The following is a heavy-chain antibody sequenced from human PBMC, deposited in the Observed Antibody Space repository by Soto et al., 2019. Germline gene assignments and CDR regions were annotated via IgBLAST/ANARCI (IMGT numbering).Heavy chain of an antibody. V-gene: IGHV4-61*01. CDR3: ARDTSYDFWSGYVGFDP. Sequence: GGSLSRCSYYWSWVRQPPGEGLGWIGNIYYSWSTQDNPPPKSRVTLSGERSRTQFSLNMRSVTNADTALYSCARDTSYDFWSGYVGFDPWGQGTRVTVSS. CDR2: IYYSWST. D-gene: IGHD3-3*01. J-gene: IGHJ5*02. CDR1: GGSLSRCSYY.